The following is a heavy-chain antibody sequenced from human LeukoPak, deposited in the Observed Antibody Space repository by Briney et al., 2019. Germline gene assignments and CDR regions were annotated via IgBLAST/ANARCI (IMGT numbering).Heavy chain of an antibody. V-gene: IGHV4-59*01. CDR3: ARGGYTSGWYVFDY. D-gene: IGHD6-19*01. CDR2: ISYSGST. J-gene: IGHJ4*02. CDR1: GGSISSYY. Sequence: SETLSLTCTVSGGSISSYYWNWIRQTPGKGLEWIGYISYSGSTDYNPSLKSRVTISVDTSKSQFSLKLNSVTAADTAVYYCARGGYTSGWYVFDYWGQGTLVTVSS.